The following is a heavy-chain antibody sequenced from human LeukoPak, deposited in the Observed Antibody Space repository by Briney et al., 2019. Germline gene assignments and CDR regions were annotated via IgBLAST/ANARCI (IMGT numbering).Heavy chain of an antibody. J-gene: IGHJ4*02. V-gene: IGHV3-30*02. CDR2: IQYDGRDK. Sequence: GGSLRLSCAASGFTFSRCGMHWVRQAPGKGLEWVAFIQYDGRDKYYADSVKGRFTISRDNSKNTLYLQMNSLRVEDTAVYSCAKSPSSWKFDDWGQGTLVTVSS. D-gene: IGHD6-13*01. CDR1: GFTFSRCG. CDR3: AKSPSSWKFDD.